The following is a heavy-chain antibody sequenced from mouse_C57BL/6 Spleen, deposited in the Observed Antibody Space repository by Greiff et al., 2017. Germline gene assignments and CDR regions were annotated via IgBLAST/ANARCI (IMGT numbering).Heavy chain of an antibody. J-gene: IGHJ3*01. V-gene: IGHV1-18*01. CDR1: GYTFTDYN. D-gene: IGHD2-4*01. Sequence: VQLQQSGPELVKPGASVKIPCKASGYTFTDYNMDWVKQSHGKSLEWIGDINPNNGGTIYNQKFKGKATLTVDKSSSTAYMELRSLTSEDTAVYYCARYYDYDEGFAYWGQGTLVTVSA. CDR2: INPNNGGT. CDR3: ARYYDYDEGFAY.